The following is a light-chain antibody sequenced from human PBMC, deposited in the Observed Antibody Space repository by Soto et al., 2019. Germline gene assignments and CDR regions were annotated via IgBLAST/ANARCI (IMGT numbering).Light chain of an antibody. CDR2: AAS. CDR3: QQLDIYPPT. CDR1: QGISSY. V-gene: IGKV1-9*01. J-gene: IGKJ4*01. Sequence: DIQLTQSPSFLSASVGDRVTITCRASQGISSYLAWYQQKPGKAPKLLIYAASTLQSGVPSRFSGSGSGTEFTRTISSLQPEDFATYYCQQLDIYPPTCGGGTKVEIK.